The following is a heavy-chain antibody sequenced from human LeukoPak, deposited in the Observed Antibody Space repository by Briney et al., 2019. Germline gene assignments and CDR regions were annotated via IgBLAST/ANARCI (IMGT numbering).Heavy chain of an antibody. V-gene: IGHV4-59*01. J-gene: IGHJ5*02. CDR1: GGSISSYY. CDR3: ARGYMGGFDP. D-gene: IGHD3-16*01. CDR2: IYHRGNT. Sequence: PSETLSLTCTVSGGSISSYYWSWIRQPPGKGLEWIGYIYHRGNTKYNPSLQSRVTMSVDASKNQFSLKLRFVTAADTALYYCARGYMGGFDPWGQGTQVTVSS.